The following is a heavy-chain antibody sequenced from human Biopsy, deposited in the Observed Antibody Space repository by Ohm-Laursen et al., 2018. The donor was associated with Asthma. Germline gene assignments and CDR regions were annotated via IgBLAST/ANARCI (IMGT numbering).Heavy chain of an antibody. CDR3: ARAVSSSSYWYFDL. J-gene: IGHJ2*01. CDR1: GDAMSTSGSY. Sequence: GTLSLTCTVSGDAMSTSGSYWGWIRQSPGKGLEWVGSIYYSGRTYYNPSLESRVTISATTSKNHFSLKVTSVTAADTAVYYCARAVSSSSYWYFDLWGRGDLVTVSS. D-gene: IGHD6-6*01. V-gene: IGHV4-39*02. CDR2: IYYSGRT.